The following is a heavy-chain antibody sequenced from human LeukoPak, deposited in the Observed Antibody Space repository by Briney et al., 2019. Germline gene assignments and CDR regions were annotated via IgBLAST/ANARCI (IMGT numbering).Heavy chain of an antibody. CDR3: ARDTSGSGWYKNYFDY. Sequence: SETLSLTCTVSGGSISSYYWSWIRQPPGKGLEWIGYIYYSGSTNYNPSLKSRVTISVDTSKNQFSLKLSSVTAADTAVYYCARDTSGSGWYKNYFDYWGQGILVTVSS. CDR2: IYYSGST. CDR1: GGSISSYY. J-gene: IGHJ4*02. D-gene: IGHD6-19*01. V-gene: IGHV4-59*12.